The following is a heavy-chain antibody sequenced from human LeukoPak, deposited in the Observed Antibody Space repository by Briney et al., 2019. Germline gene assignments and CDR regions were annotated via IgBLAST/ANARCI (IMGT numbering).Heavy chain of an antibody. Sequence: PGGSLRLSCAASGFTFDDYAMHWVRQAPGKGLEWVSLISGDGGSTYYADSVKGRFTISRDNAKNSLYLQMNSLRDEDTAVYYCARDRGYGDYVGAFDIWGQGTMVTVSS. CDR2: ISGDGGST. CDR1: GFTFDDYA. D-gene: IGHD4-17*01. J-gene: IGHJ3*02. CDR3: ARDRGYGDYVGAFDI. V-gene: IGHV3-43*02.